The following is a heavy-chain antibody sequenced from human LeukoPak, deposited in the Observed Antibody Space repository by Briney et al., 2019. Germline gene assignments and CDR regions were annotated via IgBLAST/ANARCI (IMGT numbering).Heavy chain of an antibody. V-gene: IGHV3-30*18. CDR2: ISYDRSNK. CDR3: AKDFSRSGYYKDAFDI. J-gene: IGHJ3*02. CDR1: GFTFSSYG. Sequence: GSLRLSCAASGFTFSSYGMHWVRQAPGKGLEGVAVISYDRSNKYYADSLKGRFPISRDNSKNTLYLQMNSLRAENTAVYYCAKDFSRSGYYKDAFDIWGQGTMVTVSS. D-gene: IGHD3-22*01.